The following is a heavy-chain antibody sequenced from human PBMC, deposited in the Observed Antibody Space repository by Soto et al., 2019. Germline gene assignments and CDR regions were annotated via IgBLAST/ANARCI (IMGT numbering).Heavy chain of an antibody. CDR2: ISYDGSNK. J-gene: IGHJ3*02. D-gene: IGHD2-2*01. CDR3: SKGSSSAFDI. Sequence: QVPLVESGGGAVQPGRSLRLSCAASGFTFSSYGMHWVRQAPGKGLEWVAVISYDGSNKYYADSVKGRFTISRDNCKNTLNLQMNSLRAEDTAVDYCSKGSSSAFDIWGQGTMVTVSS. CDR1: GFTFSSYG. V-gene: IGHV3-30*18.